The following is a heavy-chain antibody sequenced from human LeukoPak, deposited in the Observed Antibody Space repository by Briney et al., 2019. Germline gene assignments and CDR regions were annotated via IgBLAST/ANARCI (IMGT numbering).Heavy chain of an antibody. CDR3: ASYAVVVVPAAINWFDP. CDR1: GGSISSGGYY. CDR2: IYHSGST. V-gene: IGHV4-30-2*01. J-gene: IGHJ5*02. Sequence: TSQTLSLTCTVSGGSISSGGYYWSWIRQPPGKGLEWIGYIYHSGSTYYNPSLKSRVTISVDRSKNQFSLKLSSVTAADTAVYYCASYAVVVVPAAINWFDPGAREPWSPSPQ. D-gene: IGHD2-2*01.